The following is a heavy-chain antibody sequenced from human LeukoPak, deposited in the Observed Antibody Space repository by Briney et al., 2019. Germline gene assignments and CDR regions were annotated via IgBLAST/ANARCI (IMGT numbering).Heavy chain of an antibody. V-gene: IGHV3-66*02. Sequence: GGSLRLSCAASGFTVSSSYMSWVRQAPGKGLEWVSVIYSGGSTYYADSVKGRFTISRDNSKNTLYLQMNSLRAEDTAVYYCARMRGYCSSTSCRDYWGQGTLVTVSS. D-gene: IGHD2-2*01. CDR3: ARMRGYCSSTSCRDY. J-gene: IGHJ4*02. CDR2: IYSGGST. CDR1: GFTVSSSY.